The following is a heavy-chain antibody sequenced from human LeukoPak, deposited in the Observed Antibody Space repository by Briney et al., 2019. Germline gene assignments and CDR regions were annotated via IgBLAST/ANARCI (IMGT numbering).Heavy chain of an antibody. Sequence: ASVKVSCKASGYTFTSYGISWVRQAPGQGLEWMGWISAYNGNTNYAQKLQGRVTMTTDTSTSTAYMELRSLRPDDTAVYYCARDEGVLRYFDWLFGFDYWGQGTLVTVSS. CDR1: GYTFTSYG. CDR2: ISAYNGNT. V-gene: IGHV1-18*04. D-gene: IGHD3-9*01. CDR3: ARDEGVLRYFDWLFGFDY. J-gene: IGHJ4*02.